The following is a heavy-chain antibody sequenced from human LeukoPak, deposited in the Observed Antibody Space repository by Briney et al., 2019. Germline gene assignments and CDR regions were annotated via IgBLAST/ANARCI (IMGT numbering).Heavy chain of an antibody. CDR3: ASPNSMAGTHYFHY. CDR1: GFTFTTFP. Sequence: GGSLRLSCAASGFTFTTFPMHWVRQPPGKGLEWVAVISYDGTDKYYADSVKDRFTISRDNSKSTLYPQMDSLRAEDTAVYYCASPNSMAGTHYFHYWGQGTLVTVSS. D-gene: IGHD6-19*01. CDR2: ISYDGTDK. V-gene: IGHV3-30*04. J-gene: IGHJ4*02.